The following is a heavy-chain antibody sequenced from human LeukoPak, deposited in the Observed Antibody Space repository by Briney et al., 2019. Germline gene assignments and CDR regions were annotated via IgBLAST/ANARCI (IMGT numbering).Heavy chain of an antibody. CDR3: AREEWGIAAAASYWYFDL. J-gene: IGHJ2*01. Sequence: SQTLSLTCAISGDSVSSNSAAWNWIRQSPSRGLEWLGRTYYRSKWYNDYAVSVKSRITINPDTSKNQFSLQLNSVTPEDTAVYYCAREEWGIAAAASYWYFDLWGRGTLVTVSP. CDR2: TYYRSKWYN. CDR1: GDSVSSNSAA. D-gene: IGHD6-13*01. V-gene: IGHV6-1*01.